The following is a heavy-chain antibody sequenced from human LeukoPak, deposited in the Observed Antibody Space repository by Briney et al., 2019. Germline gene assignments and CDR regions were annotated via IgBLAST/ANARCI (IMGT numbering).Heavy chain of an antibody. CDR3: ARDIDYDLLTYYAPTYFDH. D-gene: IGHD3-9*01. V-gene: IGHV3-23*01. Sequence: EPGGSLRLSCEASGFTFSSFAMTWVRQAPGKGLEWVSSITGSHGRTYNTDSVKGRFTISRDNSQNTLYLQMNSLRAEDTAVYYCARDIDYDLLTYYAPTYFDHWGQGILVTVSS. CDR1: GFTFSSFA. J-gene: IGHJ4*02. CDR2: ITGSHGRT.